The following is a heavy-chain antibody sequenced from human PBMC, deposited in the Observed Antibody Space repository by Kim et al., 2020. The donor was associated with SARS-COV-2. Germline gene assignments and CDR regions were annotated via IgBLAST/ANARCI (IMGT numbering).Heavy chain of an antibody. Sequence: DSVKGRFPVSRNNAKNTLYLQMNSLTAEDTAVYYCARDAFDCSGGSCFSEWGQGTLVTVSS. CDR3: ARDAFDCSGGSCFSE. J-gene: IGHJ4*02. D-gene: IGHD2-15*01. V-gene: IGHV3-74*01.